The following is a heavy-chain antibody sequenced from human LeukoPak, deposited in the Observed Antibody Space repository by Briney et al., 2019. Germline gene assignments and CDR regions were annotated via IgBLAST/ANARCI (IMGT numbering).Heavy chain of an antibody. D-gene: IGHD4-23*01. J-gene: IGHJ5*02. CDR2: IYYSGST. V-gene: IGHV4-31*11. Sequence: SETLSLTCAVSGGSISSGGYSWSWIRQPPGKGLEWIGYIYYSGSTYYNPSLKSRVTISVDTAKNQFSLKLSSVTAADTAVYYCARDDYGGNSGGNWFDPWGQGTLVTVSS. CDR3: ARDDYGGNSGGNWFDP. CDR1: GGSISSGGYS.